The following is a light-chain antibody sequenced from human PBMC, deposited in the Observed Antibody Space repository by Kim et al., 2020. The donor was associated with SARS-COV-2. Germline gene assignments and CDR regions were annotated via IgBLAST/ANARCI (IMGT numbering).Light chain of an antibody. V-gene: IGKV3-20*01. J-gene: IGKJ1*01. Sequence: EIVLTQSPGTLSFSPGERATLSCRASQSISSSYLAWYQQKPGQAPRLLMYGASSRATGIPDRFSGSGSGTDFTLTISRLEPEDFAVYYCQQYGSSPPWTFGQGTKVDIK. CDR2: GAS. CDR3: QQYGSSPPWT. CDR1: QSISSSY.